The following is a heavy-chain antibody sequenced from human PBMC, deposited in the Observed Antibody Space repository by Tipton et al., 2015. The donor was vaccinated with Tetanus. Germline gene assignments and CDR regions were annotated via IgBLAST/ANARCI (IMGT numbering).Heavy chain of an antibody. J-gene: IGHJ6*02. V-gene: IGHV3-7*01. CDR2: INQDVSER. D-gene: IGHD1-26*01. CDR3: ARAVVGAPGCMDV. CDR1: GFSFASYW. Sequence: SLRLSCAASGFSFASYWMGWVRQIPGKGLEWVANINQDVSERYYVDSVKGRFTISRDNAKNSLYLQMDSLRGDDTAVYYCARAVVGAPGCMDVWGQGTTVTVSS.